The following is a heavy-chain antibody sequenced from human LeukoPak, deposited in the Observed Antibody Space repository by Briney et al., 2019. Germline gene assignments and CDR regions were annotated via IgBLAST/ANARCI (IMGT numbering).Heavy chain of an antibody. V-gene: IGHV3-74*01. CDR3: ASVRGGSGRSYAADAFDI. CDR2: NGSST. Sequence: GGSLRLSCAASGFTFSHYWMHWVRQAPGKGLVWVSRNGSSTSYADSVKGRFTISRDNAKSTLYLQMNSLRAEDTAVYYCASVRGGSGRSYAADAFDIRGQGTMVTVSS. J-gene: IGHJ3*02. D-gene: IGHD1-26*01. CDR1: GFTFSHYW.